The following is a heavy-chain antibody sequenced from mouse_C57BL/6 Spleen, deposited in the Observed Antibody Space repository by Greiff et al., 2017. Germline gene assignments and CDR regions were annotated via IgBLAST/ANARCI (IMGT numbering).Heavy chain of an antibody. CDR1: GYTFTSDW. J-gene: IGHJ2*01. D-gene: IGHD4-1*01. CDR3: ARRGGPSLGGFDY. V-gene: IGHV1-55*01. CDR2: IYPCSGYT. Sequence: QVQLQQPGAELVKPGASVKMSCKASGYTFTSDWITWVKQRPGQGLAGRGVIYPCSGYTTYNEKFQRKATLTVDTSSRPAFLQLSSLTSEDSAVYYCARRGGPSLGGFDYWGQGTTLTVSS.